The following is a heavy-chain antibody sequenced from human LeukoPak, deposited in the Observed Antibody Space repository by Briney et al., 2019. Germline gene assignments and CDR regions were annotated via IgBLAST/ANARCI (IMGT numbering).Heavy chain of an antibody. V-gene: IGHV4-59*01. D-gene: IGHD6-13*01. CDR2: IYYSGST. J-gene: IGHJ5*02. Sequence: SETLSLTCTVSGVSISSYYWSWVRQPPGKGLEWIGYIYYSGSTNYNPSLKSRVTISVDTSKNQFSLKLSSVTAADTAVYYCARAVAYSSSWYWFDPGGQGTLVTVYS. CDR3: ARAVAYSSSWYWFDP. CDR1: GVSISSYY.